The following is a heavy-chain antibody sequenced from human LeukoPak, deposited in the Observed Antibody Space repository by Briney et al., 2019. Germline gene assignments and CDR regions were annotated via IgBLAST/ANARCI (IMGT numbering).Heavy chain of an antibody. J-gene: IGHJ5*02. CDR1: GGSINSYY. CDR2: IYYSGST. Sequence: SETLSLTCTVSGGSINSYYWSWIRQPPGKGLEWIGYIYYSGSTNYNPSLKSRVTISVDTSKNQFSLRLSSVTAADTAVYYCARDRSEWSAEDNWFDPWGQGILVTVSS. V-gene: IGHV4-59*01. CDR3: ARDRSEWSAEDNWFDP. D-gene: IGHD3-10*01.